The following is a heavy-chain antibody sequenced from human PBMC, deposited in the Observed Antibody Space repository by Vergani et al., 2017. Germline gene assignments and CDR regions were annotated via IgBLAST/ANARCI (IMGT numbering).Heavy chain of an antibody. CDR3: ARGYYGSGSPYSGDY. J-gene: IGHJ4*02. CDR1: GYTFTGYY. V-gene: IGHV1-2*02. Sequence: QVQLVQSGAEVKKPGASVKVSCKASGYTFTGYYMHWVRQAPGQGLEWMGWINPNSGGTNYAQKFQGRVTMTRETSISTAYMELSRLRSDDTAVYYCARGYYGSGSPYSGDYWGQGTLVTVSS. D-gene: IGHD3-10*01. CDR2: INPNSGGT.